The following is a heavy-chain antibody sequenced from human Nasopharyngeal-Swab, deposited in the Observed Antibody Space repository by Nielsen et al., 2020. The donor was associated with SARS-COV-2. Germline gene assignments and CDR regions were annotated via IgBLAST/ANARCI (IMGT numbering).Heavy chain of an antibody. Sequence: GGSLRLSCAASGFTFSSYSMNWVRQAPGEGLEWVSYISSSSSTIYYADSVKGRFTISRDNAKNSLYLQMNSLRDEDTAVYYCATDYYGSGSYYNLYYYGMDVWGQGTTVTVSS. V-gene: IGHV3-48*02. CDR3: ATDYYGSGSYYNLYYYGMDV. CDR2: ISSSSSTI. J-gene: IGHJ6*02. D-gene: IGHD3-10*01. CDR1: GFTFSSYS.